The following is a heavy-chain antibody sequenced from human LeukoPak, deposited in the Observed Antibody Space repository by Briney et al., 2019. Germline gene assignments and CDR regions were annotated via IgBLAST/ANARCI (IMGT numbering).Heavy chain of an antibody. CDR1: GGSISSGSYY. CDR2: IYTSGST. Sequence: SETLSLTCTVSGGSISSGSYYWSWTRQPAGKGLEWFGRIYTSGSTNYNPSLKSRVTISVDTSKNQFSLKLSSVTAADTAVYYCARGIVVVPAAGGFDYYYYMDVWGKGTTVTVSS. CDR3: ARGIVVVPAAGGFDYYYYMDV. D-gene: IGHD2-2*01. J-gene: IGHJ6*03. V-gene: IGHV4-61*02.